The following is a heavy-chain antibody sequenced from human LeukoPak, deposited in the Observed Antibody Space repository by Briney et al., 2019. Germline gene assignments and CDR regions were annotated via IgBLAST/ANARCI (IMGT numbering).Heavy chain of an antibody. Sequence: PGGSLRLSCVASGFNFSNYWMSWVRQAPGKGLEWVANIKKDGGDKYYPDSVKGRFTISRDNTKNSLYLQVNSLRVEDTAIYYCARGLWYYWGQGTLVTVSS. CDR2: IKKDGGDK. J-gene: IGHJ4*02. V-gene: IGHV3-7*01. D-gene: IGHD3-10*01. CDR3: ARGLWYY. CDR1: GFNFSNYW.